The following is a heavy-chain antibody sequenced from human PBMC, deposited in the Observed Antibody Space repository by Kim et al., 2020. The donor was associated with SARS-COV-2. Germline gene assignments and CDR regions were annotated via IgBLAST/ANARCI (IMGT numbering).Heavy chain of an antibody. V-gene: IGHV3-21*01. J-gene: IGHJ4*02. Sequence: GGSLRLSCAASGFTFSSYSMNWVRQAPGKGLEWVSSISSSSSYIYYADSVKGRFTISRDNAKNSLYLQMNSLRAEDTAVYYCARDGGTGERRFSFDYWGQGTLVTVSS. CDR1: GFTFSSYS. CDR2: ISSSSSYI. D-gene: IGHD1-1*01. CDR3: ARDGGTGERRFSFDY.